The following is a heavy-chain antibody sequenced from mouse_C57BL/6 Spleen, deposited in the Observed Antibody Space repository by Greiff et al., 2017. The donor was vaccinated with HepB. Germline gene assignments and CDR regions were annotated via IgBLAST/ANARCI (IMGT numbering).Heavy chain of an antibody. Sequence: QVQLQQPGAELVMPGASVKLSCKASGYTFTSYWMHWVKQRPGQGLEWIGEIDPSDSYTNYNQKFKGKSTLTVDKSSSTAYMQLSSLTSEDSAVYYCARYWSMDYWGQGTSVTVSS. CDR1: GYTFTSYW. V-gene: IGHV1-69*01. CDR2: IDPSDSYT. CDR3: ARYWSMDY. J-gene: IGHJ4*01.